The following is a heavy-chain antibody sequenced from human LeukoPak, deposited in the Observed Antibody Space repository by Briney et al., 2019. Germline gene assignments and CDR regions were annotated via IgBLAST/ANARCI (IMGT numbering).Heavy chain of an antibody. CDR2: ISGSGSST. J-gene: IGHJ4*01. V-gene: IGHV3-23*01. Sequence: GGSLRLSCAASGFTFSNYAMSWVRQAPGKGLEWVSAISGSGSSTDYADSVRGRFTISRDNSKNTLYLQMNSLRAEDTAVYYCAKGDPLYYFDYWGHRTLVTVSS. CDR3: AKGDPLYYFDY. CDR1: GFTFSNYA.